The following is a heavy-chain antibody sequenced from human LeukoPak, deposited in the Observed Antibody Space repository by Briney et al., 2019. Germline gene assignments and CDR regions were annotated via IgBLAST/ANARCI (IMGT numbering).Heavy chain of an antibody. D-gene: IGHD3-16*01. J-gene: IGHJ4*02. V-gene: IGHV3-21*01. Sequence: GGSLRLSCAAAGFTFSSYSMNWVRQAPGKGLEWVSSISSSSSYIYYADSVKGRFTISRDNAKSSLYLQMNSLRAEDTAVYYCARVYDAKVYDYWGQGTLVTVSS. CDR3: ARVYDAKVYDY. CDR2: ISSSSSYI. CDR1: GFTFSSYS.